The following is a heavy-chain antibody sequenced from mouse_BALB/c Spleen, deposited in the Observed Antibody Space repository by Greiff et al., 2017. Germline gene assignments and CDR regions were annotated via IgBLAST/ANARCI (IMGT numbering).Heavy chain of an antibody. CDR3: ATGVACYWYFDV. Sequence: QVQLQQPGAELVKPGASVKMSCKASGYTFTSYWMHWVKQRPGQGLEWIGVIDPSDSYTSYNQKFKGKATLTVDTSSSTAYMQLSSLTSEDSAVYYCATGVACYWYFDVWGAGTTVTVSS. J-gene: IGHJ1*01. D-gene: IGHD1-1*01. CDR2: IDPSDSYT. CDR1: GYTFTSYW. V-gene: IGHV1-59*01.